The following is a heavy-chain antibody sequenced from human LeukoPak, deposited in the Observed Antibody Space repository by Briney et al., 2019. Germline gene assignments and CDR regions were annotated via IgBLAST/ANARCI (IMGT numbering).Heavy chain of an antibody. CDR1: GFTFSSYE. CDR3: ARDSGNCGGDCRYYMDV. J-gene: IGHJ6*03. Sequence: GGSLRLSCAASGFTFSSYEMNWVRQAPGKGLEWVSYISSSGSTIYYADSVKGRFTISRDNAKNSLCLQMNSLRAEDTAVYYCARDSGNCGGDCRYYMDVWGKGTTVTISS. V-gene: IGHV3-48*03. D-gene: IGHD2-21*02. CDR2: ISSSGSTI.